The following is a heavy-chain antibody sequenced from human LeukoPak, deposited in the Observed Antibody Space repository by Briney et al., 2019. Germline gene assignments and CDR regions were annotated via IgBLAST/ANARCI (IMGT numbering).Heavy chain of an antibody. Sequence: ASVKVSCKASGYTFTGHYIHWVRQAPGQGLEWMGWINPNSGGTNYAQKFQGRVTMTRDTSISTAYMGLSRLRSDDTAVYYCASGYCSGGSCYTSYYYYYMDVWGKGTTVTVSS. CDR3: ASGYCSGGSCYTSYYYYYMDV. D-gene: IGHD2-15*01. CDR2: INPNSGGT. V-gene: IGHV1-2*02. CDR1: GYTFTGHY. J-gene: IGHJ6*03.